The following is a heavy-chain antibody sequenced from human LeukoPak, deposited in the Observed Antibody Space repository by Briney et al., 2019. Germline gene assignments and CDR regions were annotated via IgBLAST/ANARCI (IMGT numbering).Heavy chain of an antibody. CDR1: GFTISSNA. D-gene: IGHD2-2*02. Sequence: GGSLRLSCAASGFTISSNAMSWVRQPPGKGLEWVSGLSGSGGNTYYADSVKGRLTISRDNSKNTLYLQINSLRAEDTAVYYCAKSGCTSFYNNGFDLWGQGTLVTVSS. CDR2: LSGSGGNT. CDR3: AKSGCTSFYNNGFDL. V-gene: IGHV3-23*01. J-gene: IGHJ5*02.